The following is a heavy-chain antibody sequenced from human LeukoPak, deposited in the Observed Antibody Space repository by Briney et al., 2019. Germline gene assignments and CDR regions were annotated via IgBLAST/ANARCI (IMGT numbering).Heavy chain of an antibody. D-gene: IGHD2-15*01. J-gene: IGHJ5*02. Sequence: GGSLRLSCAASGFTFSSYAMSWVRQAPGKGLEWVSAISGSGGSTYYADSVKGRFTISRDNSKNTLYLQMNSLRAEDTAVYYCAKDRGCSGGSCYLNWFDPWGQGTLVTVSS. CDR3: AKDRGCSGGSCYLNWFDP. CDR2: ISGSGGST. V-gene: IGHV3-23*01. CDR1: GFTFSSYA.